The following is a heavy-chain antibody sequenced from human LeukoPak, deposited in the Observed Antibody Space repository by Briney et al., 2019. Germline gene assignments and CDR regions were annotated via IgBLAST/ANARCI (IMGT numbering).Heavy chain of an antibody. CDR2: IIPIFGTA. J-gene: IGHJ4*02. CDR3: ARARGAAAGTDY. V-gene: IGHV1-69*06. Sequence: ASVKVSCKASGGTFSSYAISWVRQAPGQGLEWMGRIIPIFGTANYAQKFQGGVTITADKSTSTAYMELSSLRSEDTAVYYCARARGAAAGTDYWGQGTLVTVSS. D-gene: IGHD6-13*01. CDR1: GGTFSSYA.